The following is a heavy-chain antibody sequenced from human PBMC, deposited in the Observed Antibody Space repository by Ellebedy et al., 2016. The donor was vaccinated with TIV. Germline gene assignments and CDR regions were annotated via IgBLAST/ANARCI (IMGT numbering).Heavy chain of an antibody. J-gene: IGHJ4*02. D-gene: IGHD6-19*01. CDR2: IHYRGYT. CDR1: GGSISSSSYY. V-gene: IGHV4-61*01. CDR3: ARGQWLVGNPFDY. Sequence: SETLSLTCTVSGGSISSSSYYWNWIRQPPGKGLEWIGHIHYRGYTMYNPSLNGRFAMSVDTSKNQFSLKLSSVTAADTAVYYCARGQWLVGNPFDYWGQGTLVTVSS.